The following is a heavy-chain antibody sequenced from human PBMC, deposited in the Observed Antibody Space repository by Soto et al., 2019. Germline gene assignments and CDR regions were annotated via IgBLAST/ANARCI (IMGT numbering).Heavy chain of an antibody. CDR2: ISGSGGST. Sequence: GGSLRLSCAASGFTFSSYAMSWVRQAPGKGLEWVSAISGSGGSTYYADSVKGRFTISRDNSKNTLYLQMNSLRAEDTAVYYCAKVSSNDSSGYYPHAFDIWGQGTMVTVSS. CDR3: AKVSSNDSSGYYPHAFDI. D-gene: IGHD3-22*01. V-gene: IGHV3-23*01. J-gene: IGHJ3*02. CDR1: GFTFSSYA.